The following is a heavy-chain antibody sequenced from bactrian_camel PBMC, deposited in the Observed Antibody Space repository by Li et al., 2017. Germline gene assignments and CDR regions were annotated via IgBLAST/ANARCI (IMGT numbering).Heavy chain of an antibody. CDR1: GYTLSNSC. CDR3: AADYFSYAPPCPSLAAMTGPTLTRLTGFGY. CDR2: IDSDGNT. V-gene: IGHV3S53*01. D-gene: IGHD4*01. J-gene: IGHJ6*01. Sequence: HVQLVESGGGSVQAGGSLRLSCAASGYTLSNSCMGWFRQTPGKEREGVAAIDSDGNTSYADSVKGRFTISKDNAKNTLYLQMDSLKVEDTAMYYCAADYFSYAPPCPSLAAMTGPTLTRLTGFGYWGQGTQVTVS.